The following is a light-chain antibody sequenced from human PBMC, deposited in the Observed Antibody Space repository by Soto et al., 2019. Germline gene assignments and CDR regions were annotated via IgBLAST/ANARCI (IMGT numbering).Light chain of an antibody. CDR2: EVS. J-gene: IGLJ1*01. V-gene: IGLV2-14*01. CDR3: SSYTCSSTLV. Sequence: QSVLTQPASVSGSPGQSITISCTGTSSDVGGYNYVSWYQQHPGKAPKLMIYEVSDRPSGVSNRFSGSKSGNTASLTISGLQSEDEAYYYCSSYTCSSTLVFGTGTKVTVL. CDR1: SSDVGGYNY.